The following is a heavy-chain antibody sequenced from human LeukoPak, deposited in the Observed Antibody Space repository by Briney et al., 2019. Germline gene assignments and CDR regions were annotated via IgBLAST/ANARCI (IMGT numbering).Heavy chain of an antibody. J-gene: IGHJ6*03. Sequence: SETLSLTCTVSGGSISSSSYYWGWIRQPPGKGLEWIGRINYSGSIYYNPSLKSRVTISVDTSKNQFSLKLSSVTAADTAVYYCAREVNTVDYYYYYMDVWGKGTTVTVSS. CDR3: AREVNTVDYYYYYMDV. D-gene: IGHD4-23*01. V-gene: IGHV4-39*02. CDR1: GGSISSSSYY. CDR2: INYSGSI.